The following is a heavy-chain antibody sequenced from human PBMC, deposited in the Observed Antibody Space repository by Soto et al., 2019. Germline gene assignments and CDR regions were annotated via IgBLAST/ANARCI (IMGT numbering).Heavy chain of an antibody. J-gene: IGHJ4*02. V-gene: IGHV3-23*01. CDR3: AKDLAAALAPYYFDY. D-gene: IGHD2-15*01. Sequence: PGGSLRLSCAASGFTFSNYAMTWVRQAPGKGLEWVSGISSSGGSSYSADSVKGRFIISRDNSKNTLYLLMSSLRAEDTAIYYCAKDLAAALAPYYFDYWGQGALVTVSS. CDR2: ISSSGGSS. CDR1: GFTFSNYA.